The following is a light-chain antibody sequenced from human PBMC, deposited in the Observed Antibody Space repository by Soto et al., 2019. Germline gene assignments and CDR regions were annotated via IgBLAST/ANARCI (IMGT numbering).Light chain of an antibody. Sequence: QSVLTQPASVSGSPGQSITISCTGTSSDVGAYNYVSWYQQHPGKAPKLMIYEVSNRPSGVSHRFSGSKSDNTASLTISGLQTDDEADYYCSSYTSSRTLDFGTGIKLTVL. CDR1: SSDVGAYNY. J-gene: IGLJ1*01. V-gene: IGLV2-14*01. CDR3: SSYTSSRTLD. CDR2: EVS.